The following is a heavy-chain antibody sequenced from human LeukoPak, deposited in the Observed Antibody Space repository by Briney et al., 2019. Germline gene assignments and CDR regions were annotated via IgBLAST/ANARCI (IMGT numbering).Heavy chain of an antibody. D-gene: IGHD3-3*01. CDR1: GYTFTSYD. Sequence: ASVKVSCKASGYTFTSYDINWVRQATGQGLEWMGWMNPNSGNTGYAQKFQGRVTITADKSTSTAYMELSSLRSEDTAVYYCARVPYDFWSGPNPTYGMDVWGQGTTVTVSS. V-gene: IGHV1-8*01. CDR2: MNPNSGNT. CDR3: ARVPYDFWSGPNPTYGMDV. J-gene: IGHJ6*02.